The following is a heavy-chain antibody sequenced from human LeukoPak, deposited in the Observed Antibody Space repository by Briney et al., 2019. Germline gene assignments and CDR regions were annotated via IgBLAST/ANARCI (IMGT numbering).Heavy chain of an antibody. CDR2: ISWNSGSI. CDR1: GFTFDDYA. D-gene: IGHD3-10*01. Sequence: PGRSLRLSCAASGFTFDDYAMHWVRQAPGKGLEWVSGISWNSGSIGYADSVKGRFTISRDNAKNSLYLQMNSLRAEDTALYYCAKDIYARFGKPGTTPHDYWGQGTLVTVSS. V-gene: IGHV3-9*01. J-gene: IGHJ4*02. CDR3: AKDIYARFGKPGTTPHDY.